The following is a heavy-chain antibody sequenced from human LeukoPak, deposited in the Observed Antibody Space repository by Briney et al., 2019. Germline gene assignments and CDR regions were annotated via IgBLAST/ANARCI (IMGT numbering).Heavy chain of an antibody. CDR3: ARVGYCSSTSCYAGEYFQH. CDR1: GYTFTSNY. D-gene: IGHD2-2*03. Sequence: ASVKVSCKASGYTFTSNYMHWVRQAPGQGLEWMGIINPSGGSTSYAQKFQGRVTMTRDTSTSTVYMELSSLRSEDTAVYYCARVGYCSSTSCYAGEYFQHWGQGTLVTVSS. V-gene: IGHV1-46*01. J-gene: IGHJ1*01. CDR2: INPSGGST.